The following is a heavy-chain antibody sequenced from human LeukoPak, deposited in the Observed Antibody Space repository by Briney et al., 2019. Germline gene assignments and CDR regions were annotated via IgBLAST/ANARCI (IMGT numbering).Heavy chain of an antibody. CDR3: TTGYYYGSGSYGAFDI. Sequence: GGSLRLSCAASGFTFSNAWMSWVRQAPGKGLEWVGRVKSKTDGGTTDYAAPVKGRFTISRDDSKNTLYLQMNSLKTEDTAVYYCTTGYYYGSGSYGAFDIWGQGTMVTVSS. D-gene: IGHD3-10*01. CDR2: VKSKTDGGTT. V-gene: IGHV3-15*01. J-gene: IGHJ3*02. CDR1: GFTFSNAW.